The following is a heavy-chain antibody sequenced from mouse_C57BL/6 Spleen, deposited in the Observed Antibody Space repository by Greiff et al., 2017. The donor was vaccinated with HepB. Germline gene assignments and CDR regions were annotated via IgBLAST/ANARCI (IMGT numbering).Heavy chain of an antibody. Sequence: QVQLQQSGAELARPGASVKLSCKASGYTFTSYGISWVKQRTGQGLEWIGEIYPRSGNTYYNEKFKGKATLTADKSSSTAYMELRSLTSEDSAVYFCARWGDYSNYVAYWGQGTLVTVSA. D-gene: IGHD2-5*01. V-gene: IGHV1-81*01. J-gene: IGHJ3*01. CDR1: GYTFTSYG. CDR2: IYPRSGNT. CDR3: ARWGDYSNYVAY.